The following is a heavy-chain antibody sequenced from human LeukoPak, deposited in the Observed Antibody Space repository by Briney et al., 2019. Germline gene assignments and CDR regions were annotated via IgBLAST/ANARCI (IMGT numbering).Heavy chain of an antibody. V-gene: IGHV4-59*01. J-gene: IGHJ5*02. CDR2: IHYSGIT. CDR3: AAGEAYYDFWSGYYLWNWFDP. CDR1: GGSISTAY. Sequence: SETLSLTCSVSGGSISTAYWSWIRQPPGKGLEWIGNIHYSGITNYNPSLKSRVTISVDTSKNQFSLKLSSVTAADTAVYYCAAGEAYYDFWSGYYLWNWFDPWGQGTLVTVSS. D-gene: IGHD3-3*01.